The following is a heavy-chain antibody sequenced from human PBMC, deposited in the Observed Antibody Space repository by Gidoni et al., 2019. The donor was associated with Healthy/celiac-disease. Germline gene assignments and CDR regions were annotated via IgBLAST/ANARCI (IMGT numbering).Heavy chain of an antibody. CDR2: IGTAGDT. V-gene: IGHV3-13*01. Sequence: EVQLVESGGGLVQPGGSLRLSCAASGLTFSSYDMHWVRQATGKGLEWVSAIGTAGDTYYPGSVKGRFTIARENAKNSLYLQMNSLRAGDTAVYYCARARGFYYMDVWGKGTTVTVSS. CDR3: ARARGFYYMDV. CDR1: GLTFSSYD. J-gene: IGHJ6*03. D-gene: IGHD3-10*01.